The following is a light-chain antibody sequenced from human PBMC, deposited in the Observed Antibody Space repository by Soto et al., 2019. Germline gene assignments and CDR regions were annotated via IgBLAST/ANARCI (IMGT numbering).Light chain of an antibody. CDR1: QSVSSN. CDR2: GAS. V-gene: IGKV3-20*01. CDR3: QQYACSPPT. J-gene: IGKJ1*01. Sequence: EIVMTQSPATLSVSPGERATLSCRASQSVSSNLAWYQQKPGQAPRLLIYGASRRATGISDRFSGSGSGTDFSLTISRLEPEDFAVYYCQQYACSPPTFGQGTKVDIK.